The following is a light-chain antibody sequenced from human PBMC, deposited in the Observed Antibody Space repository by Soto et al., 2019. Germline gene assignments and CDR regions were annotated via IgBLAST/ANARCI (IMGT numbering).Light chain of an antibody. V-gene: IGKV3D-15*01. Sequence: EVVMTQSPATLSVSPGERATLSCRASQSVKQYLAWYQQKPGQAPRLLIYGASTRATDIPARFSGSGSGTDFTLTISRLQSEDAAVFYCQQYNFWPLTFGAGTNVEIK. J-gene: IGKJ4*01. CDR3: QQYNFWPLT. CDR1: QSVKQY. CDR2: GAS.